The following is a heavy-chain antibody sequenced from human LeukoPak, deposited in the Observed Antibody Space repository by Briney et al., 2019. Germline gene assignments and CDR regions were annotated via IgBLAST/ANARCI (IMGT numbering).Heavy chain of an antibody. Sequence: SQTLSLTCTVSGGSISSGSYYWSWIRQPAGMGLEWIGRIYISGSTNYNPSLKSRVTISVDTSKNQFSLKQSSVTAADTAVYYCARGRSGYFDYWGQGTLVTVSS. CDR2: IYISGST. CDR3: ARGRSGYFDY. J-gene: IGHJ4*02. V-gene: IGHV4-61*02. D-gene: IGHD2-15*01. CDR1: GGSISSGSYY.